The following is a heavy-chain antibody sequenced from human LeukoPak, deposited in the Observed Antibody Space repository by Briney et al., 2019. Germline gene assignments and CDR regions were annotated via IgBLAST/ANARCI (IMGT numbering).Heavy chain of an antibody. V-gene: IGHV4-59*01. Sequence: SETLSLTCTVSGGSISSYYWSWIRQPPGKGLEWIGYVYYSGSTNYNPSLKSRVTISVDTSKNQFSLKLSSVTAADTAVYYCARGLTDYGGNTDWGQGTLVTVSS. CDR2: VYYSGST. D-gene: IGHD4-23*01. CDR3: ARGLTDYGGNTD. J-gene: IGHJ4*02. CDR1: GGSISSYY.